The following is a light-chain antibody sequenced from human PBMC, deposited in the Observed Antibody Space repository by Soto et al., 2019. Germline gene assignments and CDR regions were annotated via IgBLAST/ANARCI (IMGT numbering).Light chain of an antibody. V-gene: IGKV1-8*01. J-gene: IGKJ1*01. CDR3: LQDYNYPLS. CDR2: AAS. CDR1: QGISSY. Sequence: AIRMTQSPSSLSASTGDRVTISCRASQGISSYLAWYQQKPGKAPKLLIYAASTLQSGVPSRFSGSGSGTDFTLTISCLQPEDFATYYCLQDYNYPLSFGQGTKVDIK.